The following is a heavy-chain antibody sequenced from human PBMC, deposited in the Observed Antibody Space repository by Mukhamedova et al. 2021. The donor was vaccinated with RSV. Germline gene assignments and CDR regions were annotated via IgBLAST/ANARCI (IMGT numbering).Heavy chain of an antibody. CDR2: MNPNSGNT. V-gene: IGHV1-8*01. J-gene: IGHJ6*03. CDR3: ARGDWVEVRGVIINTYYYYYMDV. Sequence: MGWMNPNSGNTGYAQKFQGRVTMTRNTSISTAYMELSSLRPEDTAAYYCARGDWVEVRGVIINTYYYYYMDVWGQGTTVTVSS. D-gene: IGHD3-10*01.